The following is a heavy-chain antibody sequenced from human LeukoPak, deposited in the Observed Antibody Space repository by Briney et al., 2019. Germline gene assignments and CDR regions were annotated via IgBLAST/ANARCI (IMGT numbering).Heavy chain of an antibody. D-gene: IGHD3-22*01. CDR2: ICYSGST. V-gene: IGHV4-59*08. CDR1: GGSISGYY. Sequence: SETLSLTCSVSGGSISGYYWSWIRQPPGQGLEWIGYICYSGSTNYNPSLKSRVTISVDTSKNQFSLKLSSVTAADTAVYYCARGDFYHDSSGYYGDWFDPWGQGTLVTASS. J-gene: IGHJ5*02. CDR3: ARGDFYHDSSGYYGDWFDP.